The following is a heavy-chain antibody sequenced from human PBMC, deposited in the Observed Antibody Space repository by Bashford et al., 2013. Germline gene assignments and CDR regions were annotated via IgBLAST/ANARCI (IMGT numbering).Heavy chain of an antibody. CDR3: ARQRAYYYYYYYMDV. CDR1: GGSFSGYY. V-gene: IGHV4-34*01. J-gene: IGHJ6*03. Sequence: SSETLSLTCAVYGGSFSGYYWSWIRQPPGKGLEWIGEINHSGSTNYNPSLKSRVTISVDTSKNQFSLKLSSVTAADTAVYYCARQRAYYYYYYYMDVWGKGTTVTVSS. CDR2: INHSGST.